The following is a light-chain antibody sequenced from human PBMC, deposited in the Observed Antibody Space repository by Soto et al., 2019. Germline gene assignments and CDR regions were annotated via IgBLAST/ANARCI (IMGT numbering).Light chain of an antibody. CDR2: KAS. CDR3: QQYNYYPYT. V-gene: IGKV1-5*03. CDR1: QSISSW. J-gene: IGKJ2*01. Sequence: DIQMTQSPSTLSASVGDSLTITCRASQSISSWLAWYQQKPGKAPKLLIYKASSLESGVPSRFSGSGSGTEFTLTISSLQPDDFATYYCQQYNYYPYTFGQGTKLEIK.